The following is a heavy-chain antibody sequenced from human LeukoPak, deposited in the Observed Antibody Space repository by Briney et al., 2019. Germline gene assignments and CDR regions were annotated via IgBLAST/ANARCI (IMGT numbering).Heavy chain of an antibody. V-gene: IGHV3-30*18. CDR2: ISYDGSNK. Sequence: PGRSLRLSCAASGFTFSSYGMHWVRQAPGKGLEWEPVISYDGSNKYYADSVKGRFTISRDNSKNTLYLQMNSLRAEDTAVYYCAKGVIRGVISWFDPWGQGTLVTVSS. D-gene: IGHD3-10*01. CDR1: GFTFSSYG. CDR3: AKGVIRGVISWFDP. J-gene: IGHJ5*02.